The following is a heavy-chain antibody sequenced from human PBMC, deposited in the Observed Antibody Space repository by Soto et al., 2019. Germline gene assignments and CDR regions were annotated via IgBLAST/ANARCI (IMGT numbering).Heavy chain of an antibody. J-gene: IGHJ5*02. CDR1: GGSISSGDYY. CDR2: IYYSGST. CDR3: ARRAPGLRGNNWFDP. Sequence: QVQLQESGPGLVNPSQTLSLTCTVSGGSISSGDYYWSWIRQRPGKRLEWIGYIYYSGSTYYNPSLRGRVTISVDTSENQFSLKLSSVTAADTAVYYCARRAPGLRGNNWFDPWGQGTLVTVSS. V-gene: IGHV4-30-4*01. D-gene: IGHD5-12*01.